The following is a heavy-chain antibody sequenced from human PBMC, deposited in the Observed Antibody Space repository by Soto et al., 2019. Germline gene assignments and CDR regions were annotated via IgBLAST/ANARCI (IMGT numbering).Heavy chain of an antibody. CDR1: GFTFGDYA. Sequence: PGGSLRLSCTASGFTFGDYAMSWFRQAPGKGLEWVGFIRSKAYGGTTEYAASVKGRFTISRDDSKSIAYLQMNSLKTEDTAVYYCTRVWGIAAAGRFDYWGQGTLVTVSS. V-gene: IGHV3-49*03. D-gene: IGHD6-13*01. CDR2: IRSKAYGGTT. J-gene: IGHJ4*02. CDR3: TRVWGIAAAGRFDY.